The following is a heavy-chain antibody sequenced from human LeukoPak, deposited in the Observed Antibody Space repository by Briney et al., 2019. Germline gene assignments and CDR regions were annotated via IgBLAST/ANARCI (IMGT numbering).Heavy chain of an antibody. D-gene: IGHD2-21*01. V-gene: IGHV3-48*02. CDR1: GFTFSTYN. CDR3: ARDLQIPAHGYSVDY. CDR2: ISSSNSTI. Sequence: GGSLRLSCAASGFTFSTYNMNWVRQAPGKGLEWVSYISSSNSTIHYADSVKGRFTISRDNAKNSLYLQMNSLRDEDTAVYYCARDLQIPAHGYSVDYWGQGPLVTVSS. J-gene: IGHJ4*02.